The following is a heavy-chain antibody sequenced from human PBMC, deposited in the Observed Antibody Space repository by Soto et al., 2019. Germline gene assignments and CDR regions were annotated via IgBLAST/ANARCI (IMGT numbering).Heavy chain of an antibody. D-gene: IGHD5-18*01. V-gene: IGHV4-31*03. J-gene: IGHJ4*02. CDR2: IYYSGST. CDR1: GGSISSGGYY. CDR3: ARGLLAGVLEVDTAMAPPDY. Sequence: SETLSLTCTVSGGSISSGGYYWSWIRQHPGKGLEWIGYIYYSGSTYYNPSLKSRVTISVDTSKNQFSLKLSSVTAADTAVYYCARGLLAGVLEVDTAMAPPDYWGQGTLVTVSS.